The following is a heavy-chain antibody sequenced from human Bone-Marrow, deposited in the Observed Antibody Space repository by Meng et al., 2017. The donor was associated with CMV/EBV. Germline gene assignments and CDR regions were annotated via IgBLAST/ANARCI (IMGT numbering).Heavy chain of an antibody. CDR2: INWNSGRM. J-gene: IGHJ5*02. D-gene: IGHD5-18*01. CDR1: GFTFADYA. Sequence: SLKISCTTSGFTFADYAMHWVRQAPGKGLEWVSGINWNSGRMAFADSLEGRFTISRDNAKNTLYLQMNSLRAEDTAVYYCARVLGGGYSSWGQGTLVTVSS. CDR3: ARVLGGGYSS. V-gene: IGHV3-9*01.